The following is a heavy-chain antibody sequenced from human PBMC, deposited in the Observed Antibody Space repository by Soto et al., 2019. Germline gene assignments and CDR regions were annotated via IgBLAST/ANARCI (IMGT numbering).Heavy chain of an antibody. CDR3: ARGDIVVNGPFDY. V-gene: IGHV3-30-3*01. D-gene: IGHD3-22*01. J-gene: IGHJ4*02. Sequence: QVQLVESGGGVVQPGGSLRLSCAASGFIFSNYAMYSVRQAPGKGPDWVAVISHDGSNKDYADSVKGRFTMSRDKSKNTLYLQMNSLKPEDTAMYYCARGDIVVNGPFDYWGQGTLVTVSS. CDR1: GFIFSNYA. CDR2: ISHDGSNK.